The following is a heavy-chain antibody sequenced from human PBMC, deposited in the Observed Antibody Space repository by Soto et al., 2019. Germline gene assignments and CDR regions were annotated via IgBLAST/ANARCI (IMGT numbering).Heavy chain of an antibody. V-gene: IGHV3-23*01. J-gene: IGHJ4*02. D-gene: IGHD3-3*01. CDR3: AKHYDFWSGGDYYFDY. Sequence: GGSLRLSCAASGFTFSSYAMRWVRQAPGKGLEWVSAISGSGGSTYYADSVKGRFTISRDNSKNTLYLQMNSLRAEDTAVYYGAKHYDFWSGGDYYFDYWGQGTLVTVSS. CDR1: GFTFSSYA. CDR2: ISGSGGST.